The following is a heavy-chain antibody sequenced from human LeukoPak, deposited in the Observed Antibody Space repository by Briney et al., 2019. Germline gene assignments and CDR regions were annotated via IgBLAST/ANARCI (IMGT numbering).Heavy chain of an antibody. D-gene: IGHD5-12*01. CDR1: GASISDSY. J-gene: IGHJ4*02. CDR3: ARFSRWLPFEF. CDR2: IFHDGVT. Sequence: KASETLSLTCAVSGASISDSYWSWIRQSPEKGLEWIGHIFHDGVTDYNPSLKSRVTILGDTSKNQFSLRLTSVTAADTAVYYCARFSRWLPFEFWGQGTLVTVSS. V-gene: IGHV4-59*01.